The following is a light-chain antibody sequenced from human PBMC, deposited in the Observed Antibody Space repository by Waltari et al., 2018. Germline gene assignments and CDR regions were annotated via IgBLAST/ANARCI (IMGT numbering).Light chain of an antibody. J-gene: IGKJ4*01. CDR3: QQFNDFLG. V-gene: IGKV1D-13*01. CDR2: DAS. CDR1: QGIRSA. Sequence: AVQLTQSPSSLSASVGDRVTVTCRASQGIRSALAWYQQKPGKPPKLLIYDASTLQSGVPPRFSGSGSETDFTLTISSLQPEDFATYYCQQFNDFLGFGGGTKVEIK.